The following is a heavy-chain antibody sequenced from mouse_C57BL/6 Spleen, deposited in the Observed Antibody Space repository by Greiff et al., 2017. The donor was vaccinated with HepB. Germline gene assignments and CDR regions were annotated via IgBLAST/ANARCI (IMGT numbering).Heavy chain of an antibody. CDR1: GYTFTDYY. CDR3: ARRYYGSPFDY. Sequence: EVQLQQSGPVLVKPGASVKMSCKASGYTFTDYYMNWVKQSHGKSLEWIGVINPYNGGTSYNQKFKGKATLTVDKSSSTAYMELNSLPSEDSAVYYCARRYYGSPFDYWGQGTTLTVSS. J-gene: IGHJ2*01. D-gene: IGHD1-1*01. V-gene: IGHV1-19*01. CDR2: INPYNGGT.